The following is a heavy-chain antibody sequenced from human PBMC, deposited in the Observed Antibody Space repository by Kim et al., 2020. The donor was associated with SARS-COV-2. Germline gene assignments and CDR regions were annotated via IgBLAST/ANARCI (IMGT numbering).Heavy chain of an antibody. Sequence: GGSLRLSCAASGFTVSTNYIGWVRQAPGKGLEWVSVIYSGGSTYYADSVKGRFTISRDNSKNTVYLQMNSLRAEDTAIYYCARGYQMGKNWFDPWGQGTLVTVSS. CDR3: ARGYQMGKNWFDP. V-gene: IGHV3-66*01. J-gene: IGHJ5*02. D-gene: IGHD2-2*01. CDR1: GFTVSTNY. CDR2: IYSGGST.